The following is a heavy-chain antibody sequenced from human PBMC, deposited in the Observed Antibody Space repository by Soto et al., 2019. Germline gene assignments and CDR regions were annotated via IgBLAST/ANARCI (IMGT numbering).Heavy chain of an antibody. CDR1: GYSFTSYW. CDR3: ARFFTVTTLFDGCAFDI. Sequence: PGESLKISCKGSGYSFTSYWIGWVRQMPGKGLEWMGIIYPGDSDTRYSPSFQGQVTISADKSISTAYLQWSSLKASDTAMYYCARFFTVTTLFDGCAFDIWGQGTMVTVSS. CDR2: IYPGDSDT. D-gene: IGHD4-17*01. V-gene: IGHV5-51*01. J-gene: IGHJ3*02.